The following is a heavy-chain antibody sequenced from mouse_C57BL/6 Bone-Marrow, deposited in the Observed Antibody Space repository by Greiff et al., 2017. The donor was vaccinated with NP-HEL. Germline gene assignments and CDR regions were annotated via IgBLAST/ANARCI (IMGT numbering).Heavy chain of an antibody. CDR1: GYSITSGYY. V-gene: IGHV3-6*01. CDR3: ARRSVRYFDV. Sequence: ESGPGLVKPSQSLSLTCSVTGYSITSGYYWNWIRQFPGNKLEWMGYISYDGSNNYNPSLKNRISITRDTSKNQFFLKLNSVTTEDTATYYCARRSVRYFDVWGTGTTVTVSS. J-gene: IGHJ1*03. CDR2: ISYDGSN.